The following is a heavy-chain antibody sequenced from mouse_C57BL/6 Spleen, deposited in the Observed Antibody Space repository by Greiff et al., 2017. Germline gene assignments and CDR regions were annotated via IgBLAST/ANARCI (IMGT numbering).Heavy chain of an antibody. J-gene: IGHJ4*01. CDR2: IYPGDGDT. CDR3: AGAMDY. V-gene: IGHV1-82*01. CDR1: GYAFSSSW. Sequence: QVQLQQSGPELVKPGASVKISCKASGYAFSSSWMNWVKQRPGTGLEWIGRIYPGDGDTNYNGKFKGKATLTADKSSSTAYMQLSSLTSEDSAVYFCAGAMDYWGQGTSVTVSS.